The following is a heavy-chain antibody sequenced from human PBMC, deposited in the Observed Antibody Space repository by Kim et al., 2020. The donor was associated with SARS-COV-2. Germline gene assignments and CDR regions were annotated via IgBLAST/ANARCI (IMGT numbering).Heavy chain of an antibody. V-gene: IGHV3-13*01. J-gene: IGHJ6*02. CDR1: GFTFSSYD. CDR2: IGTAGDT. D-gene: IGHD6-19*01. Sequence: GGSLRLSCAASGFTFSSYDMHWVRQATGKGLEWVSAIGTAGDTYYPGSVKGRFTISRENAKNSLYLQMNSLPAGDTAVYYCARAPARIAVAGYYNYYGMDVWGQGTTVTVSS. CDR3: ARAPARIAVAGYYNYYGMDV.